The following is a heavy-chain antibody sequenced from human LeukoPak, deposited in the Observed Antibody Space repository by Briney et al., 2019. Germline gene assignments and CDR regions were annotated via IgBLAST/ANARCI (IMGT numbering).Heavy chain of an antibody. CDR2: IIPIFGTT. CDR3: AHPSRTYYYYAMDV. CDR1: RGTFSSYA. J-gene: IGHJ6*02. Sequence: SVTVSFKASRGTFSSYAISWVRQAPGQGLEWMGVIIPIFGTTNYAQKFQGRVTITADESTSTAYMELSSLRSEDTAVYYCAHPSRTYYYYAMDVWGQGTTVTVSS. D-gene: IGHD1-14*01. V-gene: IGHV1-69*13.